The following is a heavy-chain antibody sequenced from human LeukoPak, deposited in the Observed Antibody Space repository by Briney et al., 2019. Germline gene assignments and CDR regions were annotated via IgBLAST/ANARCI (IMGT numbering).Heavy chain of an antibody. V-gene: IGHV3-23*01. D-gene: IGHD3-9*01. Sequence: GGSLRLSCAASGFTFSSYAMSWVRQAPGKGLEWVSAISGSGGSTYYADSVKGRFTISRDNSKNTLYLQMNSLRAEDTAVCYCAKLVRYFDWLAASPNFDYWGQGTLVTASS. CDR3: AKLVRYFDWLAASPNFDY. CDR2: ISGSGGST. CDR1: GFTFSSYA. J-gene: IGHJ4*02.